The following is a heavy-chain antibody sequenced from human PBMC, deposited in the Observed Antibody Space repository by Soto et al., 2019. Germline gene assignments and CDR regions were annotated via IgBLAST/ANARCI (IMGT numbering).Heavy chain of an antibody. V-gene: IGHV3-48*03. J-gene: IGHJ4*02. CDR3: ARENPVQAWLHHFDH. Sequence: GGSLRLSCEASGFSFSSFAMNWVRQAPGRGLEWVSYISDDGASIYSADSLKGRFTISRDNAKNSLSLQMNNLRAEDTAVYYCARENPVQAWLHHFDHWPLGTLVIVSS. D-gene: IGHD5-18*01. CDR2: ISDDGASI. CDR1: GFSFSSFA.